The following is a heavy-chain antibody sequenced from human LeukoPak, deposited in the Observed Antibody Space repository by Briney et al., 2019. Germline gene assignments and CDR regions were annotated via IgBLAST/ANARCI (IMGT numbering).Heavy chain of an antibody. CDR1: GFTFSNSG. Sequence: GGSLRLSCAASGFTFSNSGMHWVRQAPGKGLEWVAIISYDRSDEYSADSVRGRFTISRDNSKNTLYLQMNRLRAEDTALYYCAKDRSSSWAIDYGGQGTLVTVSS. V-gene: IGHV3-30*18. J-gene: IGHJ4*02. CDR3: AKDRSSSWAIDY. D-gene: IGHD6-13*01. CDR2: ISYDRSDE.